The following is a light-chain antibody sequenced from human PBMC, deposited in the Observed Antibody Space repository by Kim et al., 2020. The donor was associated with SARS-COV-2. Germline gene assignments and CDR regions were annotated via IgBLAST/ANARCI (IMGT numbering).Light chain of an antibody. J-gene: IGLJ2*01. CDR1: SLRSYY. Sequence: SELTQDPAVSVALGQTVRITCQGDSLRSYYASWYQQKPGQAPVLVIYGKNNRPSGIPDRFSGSSSGNTASLTITGAQAEDEADYYCNSRDSSGNPHVVFGGGTKLTVL. V-gene: IGLV3-19*01. CDR2: GKN. CDR3: NSRDSSGNPHVV.